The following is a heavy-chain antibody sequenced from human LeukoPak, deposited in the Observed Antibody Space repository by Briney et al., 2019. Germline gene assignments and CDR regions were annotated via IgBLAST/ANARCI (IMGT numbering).Heavy chain of an antibody. CDR2: IFYSGIT. D-gene: IGHD3-16*02. Sequence: SETLCLTCAVSSYSISSDYYWGWIRQPPGKGLEWIRTIFYSGITYYNASLHSRVAISVDTSKNQLSLKLSSVTAADTAMYHCARHSQWGVIPWAFDIWGQGKMVTVSS. CDR1: SYSISSDYY. J-gene: IGHJ3*02. CDR3: ARHSQWGVIPWAFDI. V-gene: IGHV4-38-2*01.